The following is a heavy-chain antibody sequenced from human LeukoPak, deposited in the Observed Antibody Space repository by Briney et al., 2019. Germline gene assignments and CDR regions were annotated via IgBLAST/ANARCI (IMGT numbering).Heavy chain of an antibody. CDR1: GYIFTSYF. V-gene: IGHV1-46*01. CDR3: ARDLPHRRLMDTTMEQHWFDP. CDR2: INPSGGST. Sequence: ASVKVSCKASGYIFTSYFMHWVRQAPGQGLEWMGLINPSGGSTRYAQKFQGRVTMTRDMSTSTVYMELSSLRSEDTAVYYCARDLPHRRLMDTTMEQHWFDPWGQGTLVTVSS. D-gene: IGHD5-18*01. J-gene: IGHJ5*02.